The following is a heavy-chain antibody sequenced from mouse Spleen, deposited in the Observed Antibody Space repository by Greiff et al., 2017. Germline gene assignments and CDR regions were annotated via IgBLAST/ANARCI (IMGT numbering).Heavy chain of an antibody. V-gene: IGHV5-9-3*01. CDR2: ISSGGSYT. CDR1: GFTFSSYA. CDR3: ARGGDPTGYAMDY. Sequence: EVQGVESGGGLVKPGGSLTLSCAASGFTFSSYAMSWVRQTPVKRLEWVATISSGGSYTYYPDSVKGRFTISRDNAKNTLYLQMSSLRSEDTAMYYCARGGDPTGYAMDYWGQGTSVTVSS. J-gene: IGHJ4*01.